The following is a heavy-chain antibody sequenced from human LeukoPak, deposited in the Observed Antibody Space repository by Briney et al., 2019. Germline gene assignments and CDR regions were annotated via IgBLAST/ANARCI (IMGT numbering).Heavy chain of an antibody. V-gene: IGHV4-61*02. CDR1: GGSISSGSYY. CDR2: IYTSGRT. CDR3: ARTGDCSSTNCYYTFDI. D-gene: IGHD2-2*01. J-gene: IGHJ3*02. Sequence: SETLSLTCPVSGGSISSGSYYWSWIRQPAGKGLEWIGRIYTSGRTDYNPSLKSRVTISVDTSKNQFSLKLSSVTAADTAVYYCARTGDCSSTNCYYTFDIWGQGTMVTVSS.